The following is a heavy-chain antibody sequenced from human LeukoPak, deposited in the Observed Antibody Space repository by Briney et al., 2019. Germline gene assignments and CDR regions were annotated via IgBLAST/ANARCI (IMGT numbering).Heavy chain of an antibody. J-gene: IGHJ4*02. CDR1: GFTFSTYV. D-gene: IGHD2-2*01. Sequence: GGSLRLSCAASGFTFSTYVMNWFRQAPGKGLEWVSTISVGAEYIFYADSVKGRFTISRDNSKNTLYLQMNSLRADDTAVYFCAKGTAPSQGPTIGWGQGTLVTVSS. CDR3: AKGTAPSQGPTIG. V-gene: IGHV3-23*01. CDR2: ISVGAEYI.